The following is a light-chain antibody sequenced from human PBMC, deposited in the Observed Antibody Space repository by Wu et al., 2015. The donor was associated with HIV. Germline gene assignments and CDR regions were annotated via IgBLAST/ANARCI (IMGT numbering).Light chain of an antibody. CDR1: QSVSSVY. CDR3: QQYGSSTGWT. Sequence: EIVLTQSPGTLSLSPGERATLSCRASQSVSSVYLAWYKQKPGQAPRLLIYGASSRATGIPDRFSGSGSGTDFTLTISRLEPEDFAVYYCQQYGSSTGWTFGQGTKVEIK. J-gene: IGKJ1*01. V-gene: IGKV3-20*01. CDR2: GAS.